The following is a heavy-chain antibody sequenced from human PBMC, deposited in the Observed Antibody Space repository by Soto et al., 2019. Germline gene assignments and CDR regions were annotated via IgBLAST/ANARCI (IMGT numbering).Heavy chain of an antibody. CDR2: ISSSGSTI. J-gene: IGHJ6*02. CDR3: ARDRYCSSTSCSGRGGYYGMDV. V-gene: IGHV3-48*03. CDR1: GFTFSSYE. D-gene: IGHD2-2*01. Sequence: GGSLRLSCAASGFTFSSYEMNWVRQAPGKGLEWVSYISSSGSTIYYADSVKGRFTISRDNAKNSLYLQMNSLRAEDTAVYYCARDRYCSSTSCSGRGGYYGMDVWGQGTTVTVSS.